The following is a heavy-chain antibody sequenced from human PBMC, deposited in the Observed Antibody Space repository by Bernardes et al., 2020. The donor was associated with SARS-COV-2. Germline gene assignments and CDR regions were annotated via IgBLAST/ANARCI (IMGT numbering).Heavy chain of an antibody. V-gene: IGHV1-24*01. D-gene: IGHD1-1*01. CDR3: AKTTPTGQLSWVDP. CDR1: GYTLTELS. CDR2: FDPEDGET. J-gene: IGHJ5*02. Sequence: ASVNVSCKVSGYTLTELSMHWVRQAPGKGLEWMGGFDPEDGETIYAQKFQGKVTMTEDTSTDTAYMELSSLRSEDTAVYYCAKTTPTGQLSWVDPWGQGTLVTVFS.